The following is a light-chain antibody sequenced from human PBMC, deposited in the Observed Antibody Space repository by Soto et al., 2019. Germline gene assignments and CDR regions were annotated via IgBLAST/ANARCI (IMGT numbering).Light chain of an antibody. J-gene: IGLJ2*01. Sequence: QSVLTQPASVSGSPGQSITISCTGTSSDVGGYNYVSWYQQHPGKAPKLMIYDVSNRPSGVSNRFSGSKSGNTASLTISGLQAEDEADYHCSSYTSSSSVVFGGGTKHTVL. CDR2: DVS. CDR1: SSDVGGYNY. CDR3: SSYTSSSSVV. V-gene: IGLV2-14*01.